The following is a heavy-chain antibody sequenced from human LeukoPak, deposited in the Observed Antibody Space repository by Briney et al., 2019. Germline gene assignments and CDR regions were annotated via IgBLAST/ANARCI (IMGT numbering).Heavy chain of an antibody. Sequence: GGSLRLSCAASGFTFSSDAMLWVRQAPGKGLEWVAVISYDGSNKYYADSVKGRFTISRDNSKNTLYLQMNSLRAEDTAVYYCARDLAIVGATYYYYGMDVWGQGTTVTVSS. D-gene: IGHD1-26*01. CDR1: GFTFSSDA. J-gene: IGHJ6*02. CDR3: ARDLAIVGATYYYYGMDV. V-gene: IGHV3-30-3*01. CDR2: ISYDGSNK.